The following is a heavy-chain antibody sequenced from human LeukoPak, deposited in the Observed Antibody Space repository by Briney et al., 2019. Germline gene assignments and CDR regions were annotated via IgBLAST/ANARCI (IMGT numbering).Heavy chain of an antibody. J-gene: IGHJ6*02. D-gene: IGHD3-9*01. CDR2: IKSKTDGGTT. CDR3: TTDSISAGYYYYGMDV. CDR1: GFTFSNAW. Sequence: GGSLRLSCAASGFTFSNAWMGWVRQAPGKGLEWVGRIKSKTDGGTTDYAAPVKGRFTISRDDSKNTLYLQMNSLKTEDTAVYYCTTDSISAGYYYYGMDVWGQGTTVTVSS. V-gene: IGHV3-15*01.